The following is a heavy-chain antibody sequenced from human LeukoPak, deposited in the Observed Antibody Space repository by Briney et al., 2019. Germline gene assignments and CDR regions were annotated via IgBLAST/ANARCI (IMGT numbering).Heavy chain of an antibody. Sequence: TGGSLRLSCAASGFTFSSYGMHWVRQAPGKGLEWVAVIWYDGTNKYYADSVKGRFTISRDNSKNTLYLQMNSLRAEDTAVYYCARTASRGPQSAESFHHWGQGTLVTVSS. V-gene: IGHV3-33*08. J-gene: IGHJ1*01. CDR1: GFTFSSYG. CDR2: IWYDGTNK. CDR3: ARTASRGPQSAESFHH.